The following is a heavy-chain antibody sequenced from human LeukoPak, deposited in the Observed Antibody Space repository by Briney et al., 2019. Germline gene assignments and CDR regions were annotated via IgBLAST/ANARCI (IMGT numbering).Heavy chain of an antibody. D-gene: IGHD4-17*01. J-gene: IGHJ4*02. Sequence: SETLSLTCTVSDGSVSISSTYWGWIRQSPGKGLEWIGSIYYSGNTYYNPSLKSRVTISVDTSKNQFSLKLTSVTAADTAVYYCARQHFYGDSTWGQGTLITVSS. CDR3: ARQHFYGDST. CDR1: DGSVSISSTY. V-gene: IGHV4-39*01. CDR2: IYYSGNT.